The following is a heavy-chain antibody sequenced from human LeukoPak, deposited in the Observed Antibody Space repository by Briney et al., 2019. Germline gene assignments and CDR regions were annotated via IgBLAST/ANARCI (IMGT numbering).Heavy chain of an antibody. D-gene: IGHD2-2*01. V-gene: IGHV4-59*08. CDR1: GGSISSYY. Sequence: SETLSLTCTVSGGSISSYYWTWIRQPPGKGLEWIGYIFNGGGSNYNPSLKSRVTISVATSNNHFSLKLSSVSAADTAVDYCARLGSTSDIWGQGTMVTASS. CDR2: IFNGGGS. J-gene: IGHJ3*02. CDR3: ARLGSTSDI.